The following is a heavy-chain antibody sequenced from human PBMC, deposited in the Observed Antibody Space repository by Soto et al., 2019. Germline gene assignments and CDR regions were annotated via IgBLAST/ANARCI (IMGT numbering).Heavy chain of an antibody. CDR3: ARLSDYYGSGSYYRGYYYYGMDV. CDR2: IIPIFGTA. Sequence: QVQLVQSGAEVTKPGSSVKVSCKASGGTFSSYAISWVRQAPGQGLEWMGGIIPIFGTANYAQKFQGSVTITADESPSTSYRELSVLGSEDTAVYCCARLSDYYGSGSYYRGYYYYGMDVWGQGTTVPVSS. J-gene: IGHJ6*01. CDR1: GGTFSSYA. D-gene: IGHD3-10*01. V-gene: IGHV1-69*01.